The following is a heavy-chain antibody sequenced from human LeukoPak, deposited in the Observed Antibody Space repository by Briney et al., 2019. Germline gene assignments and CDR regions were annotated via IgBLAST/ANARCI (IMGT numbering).Heavy chain of an antibody. Sequence: NSGGSLRLPCAASGFTFSNAWMSWVRQAPRKGLEWVGRIKSKTDGGTTDYAAPVKGRFTISRDDSKNTLYLQMNSLKTEDTAVYYCTTPAGDPPWDFDYWGQGTLVTVSS. V-gene: IGHV3-15*01. CDR3: TTPAGDPPWDFDY. D-gene: IGHD4-17*01. J-gene: IGHJ4*02. CDR1: GFTFSNAW. CDR2: IKSKTDGGTT.